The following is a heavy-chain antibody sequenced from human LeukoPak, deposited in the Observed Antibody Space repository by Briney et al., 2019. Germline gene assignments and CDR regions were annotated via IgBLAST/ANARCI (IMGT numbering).Heavy chain of an antibody. V-gene: IGHV3-7*05. Sequence: TGGSLRLSCAASGFTFSSYGMNWVRQAPGKGLEWVASIKQDGSEKYYVDSVKGRFTISRDNAKNSLYLQMNSLRAEDTAVYYCARDGTSIVGSLDYWGQGTLVTVSS. CDR2: IKQDGSEK. D-gene: IGHD1-26*01. CDR1: GFTFSSYG. CDR3: ARDGTSIVGSLDY. J-gene: IGHJ4*02.